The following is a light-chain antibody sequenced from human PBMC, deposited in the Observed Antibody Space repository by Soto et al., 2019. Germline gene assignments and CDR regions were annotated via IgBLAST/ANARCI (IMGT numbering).Light chain of an antibody. Sequence: QSALTQPASVAGCPGQSITISCTGTSSDVGGYIYVSWYQQHPGKVPKLIIYDVINRPSRISDRCSGSKSGNTASLTISGLQAEDEADYYCSSYASSSTRVFGGGTQLTVL. CDR1: SSDVGGYIY. J-gene: IGLJ7*01. CDR2: DVI. V-gene: IGLV2-14*01. CDR3: SSYASSSTRV.